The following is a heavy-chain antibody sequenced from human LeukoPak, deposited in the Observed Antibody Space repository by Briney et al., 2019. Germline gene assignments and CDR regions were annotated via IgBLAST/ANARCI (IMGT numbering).Heavy chain of an antibody. J-gene: IGHJ4*02. CDR2: IYYSGST. CDR3: ARYSSSWFPFDY. Sequence: SETLSLTCTVSGGSISSGDYYWSWIRQPPGKGLEWIGYIYYSGSTYYNPSLKSRVTISVDTSKNQFSLKLSSVTAADPAVYYCARYSSSWFPFDYWGQGTLVTVSS. D-gene: IGHD6-13*01. CDR1: GGSISSGDYY. V-gene: IGHV4-30-4*01.